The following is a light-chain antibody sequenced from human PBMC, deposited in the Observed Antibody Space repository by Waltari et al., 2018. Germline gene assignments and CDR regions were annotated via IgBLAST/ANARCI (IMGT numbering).Light chain of an antibody. CDR1: SSDVGGYHY. Sequence: QSALTQPPSASGFPGQSVTISCTGSSSDVGGYHYVSWYQKCPGKAPKLSIYDISKRPPGVSNRFSGSRSGNTASLTVSGLQAEDEADYYCSSYAGTNSLVFGTGTRVNVL. CDR3: SSYAGTNSLV. CDR2: DIS. V-gene: IGLV2-8*01. J-gene: IGLJ1*01.